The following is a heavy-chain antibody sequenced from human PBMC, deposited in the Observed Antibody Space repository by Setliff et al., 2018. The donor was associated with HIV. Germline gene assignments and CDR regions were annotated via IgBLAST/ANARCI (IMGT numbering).Heavy chain of an antibody. J-gene: IGHJ6*03. Sequence: ASETLSLTCTVSGGSISSSSYYWGWIRQPPGKGLEWIGSIYYSGSTYYNPSLKSRVTISVDTSKNQFSLKLSSVTAADTAVYYCARVPTNPDFYYYYMDVWGKGTTVTVSS. CDR3: ARVPTNPDFYYYYMDV. V-gene: IGHV4-39*07. CDR1: GGSISSSSYY. CDR2: IYYSGST.